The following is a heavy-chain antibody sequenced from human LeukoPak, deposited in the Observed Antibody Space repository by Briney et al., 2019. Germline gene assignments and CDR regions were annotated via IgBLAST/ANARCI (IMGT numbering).Heavy chain of an antibody. CDR1: GFTFSSYT. J-gene: IGHJ3*02. V-gene: IGHV3-21*01. CDR2: ISSSSSHI. D-gene: IGHD3-3*01. CDR3: ARIFNAFDI. Sequence: PGGSLRLSCAASGFTFSSYTMNWVRQAPGKGLEWVSSISSSSSHIFYADSVKGRFTISRDNSKNTLYLQMNSLRAEDTAVYYCARIFNAFDIWGQGTMVTVSS.